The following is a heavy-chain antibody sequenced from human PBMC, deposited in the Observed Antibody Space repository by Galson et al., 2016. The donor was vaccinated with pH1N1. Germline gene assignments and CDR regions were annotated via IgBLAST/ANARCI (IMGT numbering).Heavy chain of an antibody. Sequence: SLRLSCATSGFTFKNYVLSWVRQAPGKGLEWVSVISGRGGNTYYADSVQGRFTISRDNFKNTLYLEMNKLKDDDTAVYYCAKDRSREFLHFPFDAFDVWGQGTMVSVSA. CDR2: ISGRGGNT. J-gene: IGHJ3*01. CDR1: GFTFKNYV. D-gene: IGHD3-10*01. V-gene: IGHV3-23*01. CDR3: AKDRSREFLHFPFDAFDV.